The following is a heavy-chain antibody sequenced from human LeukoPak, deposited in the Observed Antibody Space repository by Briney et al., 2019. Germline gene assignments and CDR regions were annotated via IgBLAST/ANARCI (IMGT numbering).Heavy chain of an antibody. Sequence: GGSLRLSCAASGFTFSIYSMNWVRQAPGKGLEWVSSISSSSSTIYYADSVKGRFTISRDNAKNSLYLQMNSLRAEDTAVYYCARGDYTFDYWGQGTLVTVSS. J-gene: IGHJ4*02. CDR2: ISSSSSTI. CDR3: ARGDYTFDY. D-gene: IGHD4-11*01. CDR1: GFTFSIYS. V-gene: IGHV3-48*01.